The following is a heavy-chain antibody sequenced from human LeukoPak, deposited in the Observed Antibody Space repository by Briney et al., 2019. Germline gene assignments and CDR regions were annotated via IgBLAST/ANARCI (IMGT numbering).Heavy chain of an antibody. V-gene: IGHV4-34*01. D-gene: IGHD3-22*01. CDR2: INHSGST. CDR1: GGSFSGYY. CDR3: ARGPSSGYYYSAFDI. Sequence: PSETLSLTCAVYGGSFSGYYWSWIRQPPGRGLEWIGEINHSGSTNYNPSLKSRVTISVDTSKNQFSLKLSSVTAADTAVYYCARGPSSGYYYSAFDIWGQGTMVTASS. J-gene: IGHJ3*02.